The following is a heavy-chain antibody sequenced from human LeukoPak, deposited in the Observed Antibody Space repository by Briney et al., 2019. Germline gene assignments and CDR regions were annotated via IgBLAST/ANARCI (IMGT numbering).Heavy chain of an antibody. CDR3: ARGQYDFWTSRPRGWFDP. D-gene: IGHD3-3*01. V-gene: IGHV1-18*01. J-gene: IGHJ5*02. CDR2: ISAYNGNT. CDR1: GYTFTSYG. Sequence: GESLKISCKASGYTFTSYGISWVRQAPGQGLEWMGWISAYNGNTNYAQKLQGRVTMTTDTSTSTAYMELRSLRSDDTAVYYCARGQYDFWTSRPRGWFDPWGQGTLVTVSS.